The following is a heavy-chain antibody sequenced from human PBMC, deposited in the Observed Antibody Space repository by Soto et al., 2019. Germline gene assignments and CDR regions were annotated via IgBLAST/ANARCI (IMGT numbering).Heavy chain of an antibody. Sequence: QVQLVQSGAEVKKPGSSVKVSCKASVGTFSSYTISWVRQAPGQGLEWMGRIIPILGIANYAQKFQGRVTITADKSTSTAYMELSSLRSEDTAVYYCARASLDTAMAHAFDIWGQGTMVTVSS. J-gene: IGHJ3*02. D-gene: IGHD5-18*01. CDR1: VGTFSSYT. V-gene: IGHV1-69*02. CDR3: ARASLDTAMAHAFDI. CDR2: IIPILGIA.